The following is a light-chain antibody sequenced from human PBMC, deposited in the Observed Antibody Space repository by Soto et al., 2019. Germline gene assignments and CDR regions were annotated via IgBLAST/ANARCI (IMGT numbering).Light chain of an antibody. Sequence: QSVLTQPRSVSGSPGQSVTISCTGTSSDVGGYNYVSWYQQHPGKAPKLTIYDVSKRPSGVPDRFSGSKSGNTASLTISGLQAEDEADYYCCSYAGSYTHVFGTGTKVTVL. CDR1: SSDVGGYNY. V-gene: IGLV2-11*01. J-gene: IGLJ1*01. CDR3: CSYAGSYTHV. CDR2: DVS.